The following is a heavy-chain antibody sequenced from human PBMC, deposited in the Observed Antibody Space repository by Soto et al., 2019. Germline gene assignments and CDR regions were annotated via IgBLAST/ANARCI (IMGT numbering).Heavy chain of an antibody. D-gene: IGHD6-13*01. CDR1: GFSLTTSGVG. CDR2: IYWDDDK. CDR3: DHRRPAPGTWYFHH. J-gene: IGHJ1*01. Sequence: QITLKESGPTLVKPTQTLTLTCTFSGFSLTTSGVGVGWIRQPPGKALEWLALIYWDDDKRYSPSLKKRLTITKDTSKNQVVLTMTNMDPVDTATYYCDHRRPAPGTWYFHHWGQGTLVTVSS. V-gene: IGHV2-5*02.